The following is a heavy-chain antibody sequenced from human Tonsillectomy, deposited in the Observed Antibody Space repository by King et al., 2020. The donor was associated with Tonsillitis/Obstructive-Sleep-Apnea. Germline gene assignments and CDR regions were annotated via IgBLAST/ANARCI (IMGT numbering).Heavy chain of an antibody. V-gene: IGHV3-9*01. D-gene: IGHD2-21*01. CDR2: INWNGDRM. Sequence: VQLQESGGGLVQPGRSLRLSCAASGFSFDVFSMGWVRQAPGKALEWVSGINWNGDRMDYADPVKGRFTISRDNAKSSLYLQLNSLRDDDTALYFCTRGRDSPKYCAGDGTCSGYFDYWGQGAQVTVSS. CDR1: GFSFDVFS. J-gene: IGHJ4*02. CDR3: TRGRDSPKYCAGDGTCSGYFDY.